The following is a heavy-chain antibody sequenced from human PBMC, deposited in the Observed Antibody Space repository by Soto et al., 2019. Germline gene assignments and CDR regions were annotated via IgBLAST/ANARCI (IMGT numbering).Heavy chain of an antibody. Sequence: VSLTCAVSGGSFSGYYWGWVRQPPGKGLEWVGEINYSGSTNYNPSLKRRVTISVDTSKNQVSLKVTSVTAADTAMYYCARRNYFYALDVWGQGTKVTVSS. CDR3: ARRNYFYALDV. V-gene: IGHV4-34*01. J-gene: IGHJ6*02. CDR2: INYSGST. CDR1: GGSFSGYY.